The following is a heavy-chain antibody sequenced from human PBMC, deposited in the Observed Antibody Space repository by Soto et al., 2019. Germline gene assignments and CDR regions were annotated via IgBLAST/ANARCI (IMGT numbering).Heavy chain of an antibody. CDR1: GFTLSSYR. D-gene: IGHD5-18*01. J-gene: IGHJ6*02. Sequence: GGSLRLSCAASGFTLSSYRMNWVRQAPGKGLEWVSYISSSSSTIYYADSVKGRFTISRDNAKNSLYLQMNSLRAEDTAVYYCARVSTAMVNFYYYGMDVWGQGTTVTVSS. CDR2: ISSSSSTI. V-gene: IGHV3-48*01. CDR3: ARVSTAMVNFYYYGMDV.